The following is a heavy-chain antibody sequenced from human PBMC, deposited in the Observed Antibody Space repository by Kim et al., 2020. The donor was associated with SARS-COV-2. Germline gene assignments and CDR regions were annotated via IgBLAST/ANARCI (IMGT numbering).Heavy chain of an antibody. CDR2: INTYNGKT. V-gene: IGHV1-18*01. CDR1: GYTFTSYF. D-gene: IGHD3-3*01. J-gene: IGHJ4*02. CDR3: ARESGQYYLDY. Sequence: ASVKVSCKTSGYTFTSYFMSWVRQAPGQGLESLGWINTYNGKTKYAQKFQDRVTLSTDASTNTAYMELRSLRSDDTAVYYCARESGQYYLDYWGQGNLVSVSS.